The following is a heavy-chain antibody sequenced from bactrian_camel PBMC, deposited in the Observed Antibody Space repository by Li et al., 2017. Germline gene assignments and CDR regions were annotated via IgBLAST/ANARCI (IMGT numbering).Heavy chain of an antibody. CDR3: ATDPYITPNGYNY. D-gene: IGHD2*01. Sequence: QVQLVESGGGTVEEGGSLRLSCAASGYAYSSNCMGWFRQAPGQEREGVASIYSLDGTSTYYAGSVKGRFTISRDNAKNTVYLQMISLKSEDTALYYCATDPYITPNGYNYWGQGTQVTVS. CDR1: GYAYSSNC. J-gene: IGHJ4*01. V-gene: IGHV3-3*01. CDR2: IYSLDGTST.